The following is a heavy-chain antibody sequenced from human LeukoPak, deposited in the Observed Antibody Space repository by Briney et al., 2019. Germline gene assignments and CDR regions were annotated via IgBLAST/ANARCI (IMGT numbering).Heavy chain of an antibody. J-gene: IGHJ3*02. CDR1: GFTFSSYG. Sequence: AGGSLRLSCAASGFTFSSYGMHWVRQAPGKGLEWVAFIRYDGSNKYYADSVKGRFTISRDNSENTLYLQMNSLRAEDTAVYYCAKDGSSSWYSRAFDIWGQGTMVTVSS. CDR2: IRYDGSNK. CDR3: AKDGSSSWYSRAFDI. V-gene: IGHV3-30*02. D-gene: IGHD6-13*01.